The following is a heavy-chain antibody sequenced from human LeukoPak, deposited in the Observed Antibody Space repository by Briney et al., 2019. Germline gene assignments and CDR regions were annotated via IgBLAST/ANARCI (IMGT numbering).Heavy chain of an antibody. CDR3: ARARLWFGEASFYGMDV. CDR1: GGSISNYY. V-gene: IGHV4-59*01. Sequence: PSETLSLTCTVSGGSISNYYWSWIRQPPGKRLEWIGYIYYTGSARYNPSLKSRVTMSIDTPKNQFSLKLKSVTAADTALYCCARARLWFGEASFYGMDVWGQGTTVTVSS. J-gene: IGHJ6*02. CDR2: IYYTGSA. D-gene: IGHD3-10*01.